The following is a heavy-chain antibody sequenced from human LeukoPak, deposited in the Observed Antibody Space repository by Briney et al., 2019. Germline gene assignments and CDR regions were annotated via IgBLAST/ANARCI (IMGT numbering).Heavy chain of an antibody. J-gene: IGHJ4*02. V-gene: IGHV3-21*01. Sequence: GGSLRLSCAASGFTFSSYSMNWVRQAPGKGLEWVSSISSSSSYIYYADSVKGRFTISRDNAKNSLYLQMNSLRAEDTAVYYCARDHGTMFRGVKSYYFDYWGQGTLVTVSS. CDR2: ISSSSSYI. D-gene: IGHD3-10*01. CDR1: GFTFSSYS. CDR3: ARDHGTMFRGVKSYYFDY.